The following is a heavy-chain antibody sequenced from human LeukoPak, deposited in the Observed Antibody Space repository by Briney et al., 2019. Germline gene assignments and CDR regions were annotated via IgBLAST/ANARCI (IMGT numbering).Heavy chain of an antibody. CDR3: AGFVAAAAALEVGMDV. J-gene: IGHJ6*04. D-gene: IGHD6-13*01. Sequence: SVKVSCKASGGTFTSSVISSVRQAPGQGLEWMGGSLSIFGTENIAQKFQGRVTSTADKSSSTAYMELSSLRSEDTAVYYCAGFVAAAAALEVGMDVWGKGTTVTVSS. CDR1: GGTFTSSV. V-gene: IGHV1-69*06. CDR2: SLSIFGTE.